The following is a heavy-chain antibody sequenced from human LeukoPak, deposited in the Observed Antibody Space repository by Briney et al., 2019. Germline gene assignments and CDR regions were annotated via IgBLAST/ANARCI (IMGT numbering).Heavy chain of an antibody. CDR2: IYNDGGT. V-gene: IGHV3-53*01. J-gene: IGHJ4*02. CDR3: ARLYYDILTAIRN. D-gene: IGHD3-9*01. Sequence: GSLRLSCAASGFTVRSNYMSWVRQAPGEGLEWVSIIYNDGGTYYADSVKGRFTISRDNSKNTLFLQMNSLRAEDTAVYFCARLYYDILTAIRNWGQGTLVTVSS. CDR1: GFTVRSNY.